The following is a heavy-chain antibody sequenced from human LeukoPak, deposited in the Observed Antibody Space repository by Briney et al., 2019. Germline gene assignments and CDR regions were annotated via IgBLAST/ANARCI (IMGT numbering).Heavy chain of an antibody. CDR1: GFTFSSYG. J-gene: IGHJ6*04. D-gene: IGHD3-9*01. CDR3: AKEILRYFDWLPPDYYGMDV. Sequence: GGSLRLSCAASGFTFSSYGMHWVRQAPGKGREWVAVISYDGSNKYYADSVKGRFTISRDNSKNTLYLQMNSLRAEDTAVYYCAKEILRYFDWLPPDYYGMDVWGKGTTVTVSS. V-gene: IGHV3-30*18. CDR2: ISYDGSNK.